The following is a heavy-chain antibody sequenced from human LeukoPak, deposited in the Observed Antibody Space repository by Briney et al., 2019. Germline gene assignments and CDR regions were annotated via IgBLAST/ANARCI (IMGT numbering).Heavy chain of an antibody. J-gene: IGHJ3*02. CDR3: ARGSGLGISIAFDI. CDR2: IYYSGST. V-gene: IGHV4-59*08. Sequence: SETLSLTCTVSGGSISSYYWSWIRQPPGKGLEWIGYIYYSGSTNYNPSLKSRVTISVDTSKNQFSLKLSSVTAADTAVYYCARGSGLGISIAFDIWGQGTMVTVSS. D-gene: IGHD3-10*01. CDR1: GGSISSYY.